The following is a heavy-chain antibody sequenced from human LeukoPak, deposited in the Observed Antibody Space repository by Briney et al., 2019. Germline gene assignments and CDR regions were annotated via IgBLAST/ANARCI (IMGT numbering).Heavy chain of an antibody. V-gene: IGHV5-51*01. Sequence: GESLKISCKGSGYSFTSYWIGWVRQMPGKGLEWMGIIYPGDSDTRYSPSFQGQVTISADKSISTAYLQWSSLKASDTAMYYCAGSAVAGSRSLDSKGALDIWGQGTMVTVSS. J-gene: IGHJ3*02. CDR3: AGSAVAGSRSLDSKGALDI. D-gene: IGHD6-19*01. CDR2: IYPGDSDT. CDR1: GYSFTSYW.